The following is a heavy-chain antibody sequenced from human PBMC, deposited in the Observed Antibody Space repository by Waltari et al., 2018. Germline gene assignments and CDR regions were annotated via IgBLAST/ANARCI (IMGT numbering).Heavy chain of an antibody. V-gene: IGHV4-59*01. CDR3: ARGKSGSWNYGGPFDY. J-gene: IGHJ4*02. Sequence: QVQLQESGPGLVKPSETLSLTCTVSGDSISNYYWSWIRQPPGKGLEWIGYIYYSESTNYNPSRKSRVTISVDASKNQFSLKLTSVTAADTAIFYCARGKSGSWNYGGPFDYWGQGTLVTVSS. CDR1: GDSISNYY. D-gene: IGHD1-7*01. CDR2: IYYSEST.